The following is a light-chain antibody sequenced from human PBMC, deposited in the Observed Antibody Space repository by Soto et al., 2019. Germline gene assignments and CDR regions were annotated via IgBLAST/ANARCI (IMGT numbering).Light chain of an antibody. J-gene: IGLJ2*01. V-gene: IGLV2-23*02. Sequence: QSVLTEPASVSGSPGQSITISCTGTSRDVGSYDLVSWYQQHPGKAPKLMIYEVRKRPSGLSNRFSGSKSGNTASLTISGLQAEDEADYYCCSYAGTSTLVFGRGTKLTVL. CDR3: CSYAGTSTLV. CDR1: SRDVGSYDL. CDR2: EVR.